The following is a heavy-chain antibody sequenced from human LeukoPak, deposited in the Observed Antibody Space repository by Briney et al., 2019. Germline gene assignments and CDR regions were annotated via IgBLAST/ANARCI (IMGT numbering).Heavy chain of an antibody. D-gene: IGHD3-10*01. V-gene: IGHV3-66*02. Sequence: GGSLRLSCAASAFIVSSNYMSWVRQAPRKGLDRASFIYSGGSTYYADSVKGRFTISRDNSKTTVYLQMNSLRAEDTAVYYCAREAGSGSYHYYYMDVWGKGTTVIVSS. CDR3: AREAGSGSYHYYYMDV. CDR1: AFIVSSNY. CDR2: IYSGGST. J-gene: IGHJ6*03.